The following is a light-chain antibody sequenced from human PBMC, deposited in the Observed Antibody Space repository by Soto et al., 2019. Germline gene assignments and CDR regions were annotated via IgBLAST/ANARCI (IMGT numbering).Light chain of an antibody. Sequence: DIQMSQSPSSLSASVGDRVTITCRASQGISSYLVWFQQRPGKVPKRLIYAASSLQSEVPSRFSGSGSGTDFTLTISSLQPEDFATYYCQQFKSYPLTFGGGTKVDIK. CDR2: AAS. V-gene: IGKV1-16*01. J-gene: IGKJ4*01. CDR3: QQFKSYPLT. CDR1: QGISSY.